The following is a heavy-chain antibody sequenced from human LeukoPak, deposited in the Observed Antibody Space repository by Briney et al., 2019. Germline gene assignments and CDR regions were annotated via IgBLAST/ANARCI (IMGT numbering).Heavy chain of an antibody. CDR2: FSYGGNT. J-gene: IGHJ4*02. V-gene: IGHV4-39*01. CDR3: ARRAVENYFDY. Sequence: PSETLSLTCTVSGGSFCSSSHYWGWIRQPPGKGLEWIGSFSYGGNTNYNPSLRSRVTISVDTSKNQLSLRLSSVTATDTAMYYCARRAVENYFDYWGQGTLVTVSS. D-gene: IGHD5-24*01. CDR1: GGSFCSSSHY.